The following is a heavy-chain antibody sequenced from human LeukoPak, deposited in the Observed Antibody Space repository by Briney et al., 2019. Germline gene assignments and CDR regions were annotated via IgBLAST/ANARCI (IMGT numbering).Heavy chain of an antibody. CDR2: IYYSGST. CDR3: AAPVKGWFDH. Sequence: PSETLSLTCTLSGGSISSYYWSWIRQPPGKGLEWIGYIYYSGSTNYNPSLKSRVPISGATSKNQFSLKLSSVTAADTAVYYCAAPVKGWFDHWGQGTLVTVSS. CDR1: GGSISSYY. V-gene: IGHV4-59*01. J-gene: IGHJ5*02. D-gene: IGHD2-2*01.